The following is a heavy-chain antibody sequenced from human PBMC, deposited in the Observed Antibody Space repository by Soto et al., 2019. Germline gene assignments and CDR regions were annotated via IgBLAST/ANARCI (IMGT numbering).Heavy chain of an antibody. CDR1: DDSFRGAEYY. D-gene: IGHD6-19*01. CDR3: ARGPAYINGWRTFDL. CDR2: TYYHGDT. Sequence: VLLQESGPRLLRPSETLSLTCTVSDDSFRGAEYYWSWIRQPLGKGTEWIGYTYYHGDTKYNPALRSRVTMSEDTSKNQFSLRRSSVTAADTAVYFCARGPAYINGWRTFDLWGRGILVTVSS. J-gene: IGHJ4*02. V-gene: IGHV4-61*08.